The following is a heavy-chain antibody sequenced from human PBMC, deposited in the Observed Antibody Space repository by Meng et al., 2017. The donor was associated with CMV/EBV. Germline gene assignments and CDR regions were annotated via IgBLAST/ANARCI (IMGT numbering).Heavy chain of an antibody. V-gene: IGHV4-59*01. CDR1: GGSISSYY. D-gene: IGHD5-18*01. CDR2: IYYSGST. J-gene: IGHJ6*02. Sequence: SETLSLTCTVSGGSISSYYWSWIRQPPGKGLEWIGCIYYSGSTNYNPSLKSRVTISVDTSKNQFSLKLSSVTAADTAVYYCARAADTAMAFYVWGQGTTVTVSS. CDR3: ARAADTAMAFYV.